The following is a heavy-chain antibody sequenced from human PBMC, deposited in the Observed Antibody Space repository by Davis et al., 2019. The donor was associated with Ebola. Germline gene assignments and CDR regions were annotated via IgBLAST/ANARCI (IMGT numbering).Heavy chain of an antibody. CDR3: ARDQKGLLPWWV. D-gene: IGHD2-15*01. CDR2: IVVGSGNT. J-gene: IGHJ6*02. V-gene: IGHV1-58*01. Sequence: SVKVSCKASGFTFTSSAVQWVRQARGQRLEWIGWIVVGSGNTNYAQKFQERVTITRDMSTSTAYMELRSLRSDDTAVYYCARDQKGLLPWWVWGQGTTVTVSS. CDR1: GFTFTSSA.